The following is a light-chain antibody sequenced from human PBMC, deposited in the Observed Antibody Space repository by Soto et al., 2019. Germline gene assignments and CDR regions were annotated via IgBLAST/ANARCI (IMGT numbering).Light chain of an antibody. V-gene: IGKV1-5*03. Sequence: DIQMTQSPSTLSASVGDRVTITCRASQSISSWLAWYQQKPGTAPKLLIYKASSLESGVPSRFSGSGSGTEFTLTISSLQPDDIATYYCPQYNSYRTFGQGTKVEIK. CDR2: KAS. J-gene: IGKJ1*01. CDR3: PQYNSYRT. CDR1: QSISSW.